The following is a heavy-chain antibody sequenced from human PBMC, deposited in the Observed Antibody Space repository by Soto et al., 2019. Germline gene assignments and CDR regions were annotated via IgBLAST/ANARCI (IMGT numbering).Heavy chain of an antibody. CDR2: IIPILNIA. Sequence: QVQLVQSGAEVKKPGSSVKVSCKASGGTFSNYTISWVRQAPGQGLEWMGRIIPILNIANYAQKFQGRVTITADKSTSTTYMELSSRRSEDTAVYYCARVSEMSTATKGYYYYMDVWGKGTTVTVPS. CDR1: GGTFSNYT. CDR3: ARVSEMSTATKGYYYYMDV. V-gene: IGHV1-69*02. J-gene: IGHJ6*03. D-gene: IGHD4-17*01.